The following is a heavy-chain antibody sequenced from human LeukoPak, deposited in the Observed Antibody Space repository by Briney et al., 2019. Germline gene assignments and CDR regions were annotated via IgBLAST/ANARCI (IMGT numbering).Heavy chain of an antibody. V-gene: IGHV4-61*02. J-gene: IGHJ4*02. Sequence: SQTLSLTCTVSGGSISSGSYYWSWIRQPAGKGLEWIGRIYTSGSTNYNPSLKSRVTISVDTSKNQFSLKLSSVTAADTAVYYCAKRGGSYYGLGYFDYWGQGTLVTVSS. CDR3: AKRGGSYYGLGYFDY. D-gene: IGHD1-26*01. CDR2: IYTSGST. CDR1: GGSISSGSYY.